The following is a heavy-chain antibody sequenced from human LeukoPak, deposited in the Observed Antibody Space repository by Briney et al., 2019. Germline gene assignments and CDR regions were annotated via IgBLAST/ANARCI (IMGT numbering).Heavy chain of an antibody. V-gene: IGHV4-30-4*08. D-gene: IGHD4-11*01. CDR2: IYYSGST. J-gene: IGHJ4*02. CDR1: GGSFSGYY. CDR3: AREGSYSNLFDY. Sequence: SETLSLTCAVYGGSFSGYYWSWIRQPPGKGLEWIGYIYYSGSTYYNPSLKSRVTISVDTSKNQFSLKLSSVTAADTAVYYCAREGSYSNLFDYWGQGTPVTVSS.